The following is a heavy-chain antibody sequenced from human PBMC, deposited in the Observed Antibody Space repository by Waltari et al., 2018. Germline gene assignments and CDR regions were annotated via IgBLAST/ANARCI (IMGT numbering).Heavy chain of an antibody. CDR2: IKEDGSET. J-gene: IGHJ4*02. CDR3: ASHGPWTFNY. Sequence: EVQLVESGGGLVQPGGSLRLSCAASGLTFRSYWMSWVRQAPVKGREWVAGIKEDGSETYYVDSVKGRFTISRDNAKNSLYLHMNSLRAEDTAVYYCASHGPWTFNYWGQGTLVTVSS. CDR1: GLTFRSYW. D-gene: IGHD1-1*01. V-gene: IGHV3-7*02.